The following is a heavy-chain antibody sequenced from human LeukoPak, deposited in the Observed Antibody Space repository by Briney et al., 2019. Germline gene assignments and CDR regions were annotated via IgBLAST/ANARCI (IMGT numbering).Heavy chain of an antibody. CDR2: FYISEGT. D-gene: IGHD7-27*01. Sequence: SETLSLTCTVSGGSINSGSYYWNWIRQPAGKGLEWIGRFYISEGTKYNPSLKSRVTISVDTSKNQFSLRLSSVTAADTAVYYCASLGSFDIWGQGTMVTVSS. V-gene: IGHV4-61*02. CDR1: GGSINSGSYY. J-gene: IGHJ3*02. CDR3: ASLGSFDI.